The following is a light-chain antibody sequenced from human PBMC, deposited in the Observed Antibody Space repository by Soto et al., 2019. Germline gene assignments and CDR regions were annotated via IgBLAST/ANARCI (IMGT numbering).Light chain of an antibody. CDR1: QSISNW. J-gene: IGKJ1*01. CDR2: KAS. V-gene: IGKV1-5*03. Sequence: DIQMTQSPSTLSASVGDRVTISCRASQSISNWLAWYQQKPGKAPKLLIYKASSLESGVPSRFNGSGSGTEFTLTISSLQPEDFATYYCQQYDSYWTFGRGTKVEI. CDR3: QQYDSYWT.